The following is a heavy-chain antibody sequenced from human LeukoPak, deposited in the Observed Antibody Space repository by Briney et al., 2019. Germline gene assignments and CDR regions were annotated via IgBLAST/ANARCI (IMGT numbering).Heavy chain of an antibody. J-gene: IGHJ4*02. V-gene: IGHV1-2*02. CDR2: INPNSGGT. D-gene: IGHD2-2*01. Sequence: ASVKVSCKASGYTFTGYYMHWVRQAPGQGLEWMGWINPNSGGTNYAQKFQGRVTMTRDTSISTAYMELSRLRSDDTAVYYCARGTQLSVVVPAASFDYWGQGTLVTVSS. CDR3: ARGTQLSVVVPAASFDY. CDR1: GYTFTGYY.